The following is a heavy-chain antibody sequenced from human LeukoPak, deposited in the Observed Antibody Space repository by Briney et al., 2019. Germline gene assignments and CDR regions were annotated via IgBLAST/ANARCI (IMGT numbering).Heavy chain of an antibody. V-gene: IGHV3-21*01. CDR2: ISSSSSYI. Sequence: PGGSLRLSCAASGFTFSSYSMSWVRQAPGKGLEWVSSISSSSSYIYYADSVKGRFTISRDNAKNSLYLQMNSLRAEDTAVYYCARAPAYIPLGDAFGIWGQGTMVTVSS. CDR3: ARAPAYIPLGDAFGI. D-gene: IGHD3-16*01. J-gene: IGHJ3*02. CDR1: GFTFSSYS.